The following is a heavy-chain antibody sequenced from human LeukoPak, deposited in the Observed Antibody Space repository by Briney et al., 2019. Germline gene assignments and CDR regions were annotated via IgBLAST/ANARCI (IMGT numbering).Heavy chain of an antibody. Sequence: SVKVSCKASGGTFSSYAISWVRQAPGQGLEWMGGIIPIFGTANYAQKFQGRVTITADESTSTAYMELSSLRSEDTAVYYCARGSPSSFGVVIVGSFDYWGQGTLVTVSS. J-gene: IGHJ4*02. CDR3: ARGSPSSFGVVIVGSFDY. CDR2: IIPIFGTA. D-gene: IGHD3-3*01. V-gene: IGHV1-69*13. CDR1: GGTFSSYA.